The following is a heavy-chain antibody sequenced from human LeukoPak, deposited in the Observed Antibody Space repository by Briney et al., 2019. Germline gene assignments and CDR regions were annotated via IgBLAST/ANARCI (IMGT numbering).Heavy chain of an antibody. CDR1: GFTFSSYW. D-gene: IGHD6-6*01. CDR3: ARVVRLFSPPIGTRYYFDY. J-gene: IGHJ4*02. Sequence: GSLRLSCAASGFTFSSYWMSWIRQPPGKGLEWIGEINHSGSTNYNPSLKSRVTISVDTSKNQFSLKLRSVPAADTAVYYCARVVRLFSPPIGTRYYFDYWGQGTLVTVSS. V-gene: IGHV4-34*01. CDR2: INHSGST.